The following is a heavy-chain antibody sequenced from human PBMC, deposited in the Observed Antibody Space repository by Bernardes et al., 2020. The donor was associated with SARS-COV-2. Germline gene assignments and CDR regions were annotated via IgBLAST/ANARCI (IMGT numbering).Heavy chain of an antibody. D-gene: IGHD3-3*01. J-gene: IGHJ4*02. CDR1: GFTFSSYG. CDR3: AKDPYYDFWSGYYFDY. V-gene: IGHV3-23*01. CDR2: ISSSGGST. Sequence: GGSLRLSCAASGFTFSSYGMSWVRQAPGKGLEWVSAISSSGGSTYYADSVKGRFTISRDNSKNTLYLQMNSLRAEDTAVYYCAKDPYYDFWSGYYFDYWGQGTLVTVSS.